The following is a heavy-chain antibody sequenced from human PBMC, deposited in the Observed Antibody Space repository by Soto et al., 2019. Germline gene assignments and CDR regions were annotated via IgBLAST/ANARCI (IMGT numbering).Heavy chain of an antibody. V-gene: IGHV3-33*01. D-gene: IGHD2-2*01. CDR3: ASTPIVVQAAVYGMDV. Sequence: VGSLRLSCAASGFTFSSYGMHWVRQAPGKGLEWVAVIWYDGSNKYYADSVKGRFTISRDSSKNTLYLQMNSLRAEDTAVYYCASTPIVVQAAVYGMDVWGQRTTVTVSS. CDR2: IWYDGSNK. J-gene: IGHJ6*02. CDR1: GFTFSSYG.